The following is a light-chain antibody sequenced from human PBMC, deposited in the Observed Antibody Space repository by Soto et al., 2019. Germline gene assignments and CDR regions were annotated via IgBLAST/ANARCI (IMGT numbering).Light chain of an antibody. J-gene: IGKJ1*01. Sequence: EIVMTQSPVTLSVSPGDRATLSCRASQSVSVNLAWYQQKPGQAPRLLIYGASTRATGIPARFSGSGSGTEFTLTISSLQSEDFAVYYCQQYNNWPRTFGQGTKVDNK. CDR2: GAS. V-gene: IGKV3-15*01. CDR1: QSVSVN. CDR3: QQYNNWPRT.